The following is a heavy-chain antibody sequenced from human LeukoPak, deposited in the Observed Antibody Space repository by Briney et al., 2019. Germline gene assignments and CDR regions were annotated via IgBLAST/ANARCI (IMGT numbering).Heavy chain of an antibody. CDR2: MNPNSGNT. D-gene: IGHD6-13*01. CDR1: GYTFTSYD. V-gene: IGHV1-8*01. CDR3: ARGQQRSFYYYYYGMDV. J-gene: IGHJ6*02. Sequence: ASVKVSCKASGYTFTSYDINWVRQATGQGHEWMGWMNPNSGNTGYAQKFQGRVTMTRNTSISTAYMELSSLRSEDTAVYYCARGQQRSFYYYYYGMDVWGQGTTVTVSS.